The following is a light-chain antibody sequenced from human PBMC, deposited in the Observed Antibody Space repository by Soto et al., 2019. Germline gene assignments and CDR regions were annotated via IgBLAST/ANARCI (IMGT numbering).Light chain of an antibody. J-gene: IGKJ1*01. V-gene: IGKV3D-20*01. Sequence: VVLTQFPGTLSLSPGETATLSCGASQRVSNNFLGWYQQKPGLPPRLLIYDATSRANGTPERFSGRGSGTHFTLTISRLEPEDFAVYYCQQYGSTPWTFGRGTKVDIK. CDR1: QRVSNNF. CDR2: DAT. CDR3: QQYGSTPWT.